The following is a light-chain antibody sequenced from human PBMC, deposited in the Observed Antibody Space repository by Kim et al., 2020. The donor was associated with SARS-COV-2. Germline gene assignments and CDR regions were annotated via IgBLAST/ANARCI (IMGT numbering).Light chain of an antibody. Sequence: GFAGERRTLSCSASQSFSSNLAWYQQKPGQAPRLLIYGASTRATGIPARFSGSGSGTEFTLTISSLQSEDFAVYYCQQYDNWPPYTFGLGTKLEI. J-gene: IGKJ2*01. CDR1: QSFSSN. CDR2: GAS. CDR3: QQYDNWPPYT. V-gene: IGKV3-15*01.